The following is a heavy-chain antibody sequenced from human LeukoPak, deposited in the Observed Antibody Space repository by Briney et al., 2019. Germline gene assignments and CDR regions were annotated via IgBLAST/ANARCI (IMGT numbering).Heavy chain of an antibody. CDR2: IYYSGST. J-gene: IGHJ4*02. D-gene: IGHD3-10*01. Sequence: SETLSLTCTVSGGSISSYYWSWIRQPPGKGLEWIGYIYYSGSTKYNPSLKSRVTISLDTSKNQFSLKLSSVTAADTAVYYCARHPGDYYGSGMLPFDYWGQGTLVTVSS. CDR1: GGSISSYY. CDR3: ARHPGDYYGSGMLPFDY. V-gene: IGHV4-59*01.